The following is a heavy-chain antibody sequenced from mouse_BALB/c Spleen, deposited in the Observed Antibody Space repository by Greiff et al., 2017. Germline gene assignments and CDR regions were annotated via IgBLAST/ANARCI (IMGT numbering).Heavy chain of an antibody. D-gene: IGHD1-2*01. CDR2: IWSGGST. J-gene: IGHJ3*01. CDR3: ARTITTATGFAY. Sequence: VKLMESGPGLVQPSQSLSITCTVSGFSLTSYGVHWVRQSPGKGLEWLGVIWSGGSTDYNAAFISRLSISKDNSKSQVFFKMNSLQANDTAIYYCARTITTATGFAYWGQGTLVTVSA. CDR1: GFSLTSYG. V-gene: IGHV2-2*02.